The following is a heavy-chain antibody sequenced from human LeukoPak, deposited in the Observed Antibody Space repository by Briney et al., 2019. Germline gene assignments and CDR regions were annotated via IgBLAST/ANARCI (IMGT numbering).Heavy chain of an antibody. CDR2: INHSGST. D-gene: IGHD2-2*01. V-gene: IGHV4-34*01. CDR1: GGSFSGYY. Sequence: SETLSLTCAVYGGSFSGYYWSWIRQPPGKGLEWIGEINHSGSTNYNPSLKSRVTISVDTSKNQFSLKLSSVTAADTAVYYCAAGIVVVPAADDYYYYGMDVWGQGTTVTVSS. J-gene: IGHJ6*02. CDR3: AAGIVVVPAADDYYYYGMDV.